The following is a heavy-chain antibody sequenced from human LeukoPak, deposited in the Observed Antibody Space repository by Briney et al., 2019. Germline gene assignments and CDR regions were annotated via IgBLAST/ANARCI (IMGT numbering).Heavy chain of an antibody. CDR2: IIPILGIA. V-gene: IGHV1-69*04. J-gene: IGHJ6*02. CDR1: GATFSSYA. Sequence: ASVKVSCKASGATFSSYAISWVRQAPGQGLEWMGRIIPILGIANYAQKFHGRVTITADKSTSTAYMERSSLRSEDTAVYYCARDQSPVEDYGMDVWGQGTTVTVSS. CDR3: ARDQSPVEDYGMDV.